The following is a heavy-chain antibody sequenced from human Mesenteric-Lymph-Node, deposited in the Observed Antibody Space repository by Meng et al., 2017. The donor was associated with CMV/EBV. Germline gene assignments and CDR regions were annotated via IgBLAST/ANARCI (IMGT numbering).Heavy chain of an antibody. J-gene: IGHJ4*02. D-gene: IGHD1-7*01. CDR2: IRFDGSYK. CDR3: ARDSVSNWNYEYYFDY. Sequence: GESLKISCAASGFTFSNYGMHWVRQAPGKGLEWVAFIRFDGSYKYYADSVKGRFTISRDNAKNSLYLQMNSLRAEDTAVYYCARDSVSNWNYEYYFDYWGQGTLVTVSS. V-gene: IGHV3-30*02. CDR1: GFTFSNYG.